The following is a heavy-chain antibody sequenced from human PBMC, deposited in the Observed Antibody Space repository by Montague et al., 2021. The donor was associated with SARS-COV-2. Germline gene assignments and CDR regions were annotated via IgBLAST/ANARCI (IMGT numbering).Heavy chain of an antibody. V-gene: IGHV4-39*01. CDR3: GRQTYDVWSGRFPDHFDF. CDR2: IFHSGST. D-gene: IGHD3-3*01. J-gene: IGHJ4*02. CDR1: GGSISSSSYY. Sequence: SETLSLTCTVSGGSISSSSYYWGWIRQPPGKGLKWIGNIFHSGSTYYNPSLRSRVTISVDTSRNEFSLKVNSVTAADTAVYYCGRQTYDVWSGRFPDHFDFWGQAALVPVS.